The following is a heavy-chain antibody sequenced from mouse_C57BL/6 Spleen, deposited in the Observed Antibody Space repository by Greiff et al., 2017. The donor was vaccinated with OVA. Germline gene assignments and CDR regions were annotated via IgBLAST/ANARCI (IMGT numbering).Heavy chain of an antibody. V-gene: IGHV1-52*01. D-gene: IGHD6-1*01. CDR2: IDPSDSET. CDR3: ARTHTSHAPDY. J-gene: IGHJ2*01. CDR1: GYTFTSYW. Sequence: QVQLKQPGAELVRPGSSVKLSCKASGYTFTSYWMHWVKQRPIQGLEWIGNIDPSDSETHYNQKFKDKATLTVDKSSSTAYMQLSSLTSEDSAGYYCARTHTSHAPDYWGQGTTLTVSS.